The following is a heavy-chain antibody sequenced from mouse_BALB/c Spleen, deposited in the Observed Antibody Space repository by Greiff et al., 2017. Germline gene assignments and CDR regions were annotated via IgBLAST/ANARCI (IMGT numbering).Heavy chain of an antibody. CDR2: ISIYYDNT. CDR1: GYTFTDYA. V-gene: IGHV1-67*01. D-gene: IGHD4-1*01. CDR3: ARLTGNAMDY. J-gene: IGHJ4*01. Sequence: VQLQQSGPELVRPGESVKISCKGSGYTFTDYAMHWVKQSHAKSLEWIGVISIYYDNTNYNQKFKGKATMTVDKSSSTAYMELARLTSEDSAIYYCARLTGNAMDYWGQGTSVTVSS.